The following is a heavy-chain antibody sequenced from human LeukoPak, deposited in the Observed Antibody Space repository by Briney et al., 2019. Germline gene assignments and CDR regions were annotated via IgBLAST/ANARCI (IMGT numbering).Heavy chain of an antibody. CDR3: ARTMGSCSSTSCHTYGMDV. D-gene: IGHD2-2*01. Sequence: GGSLRLSCVGSGFTFGDHGMNWVRQAPGKGLEWVAGINENGRSPGYADSVKGRFTISRDNAKNSLYLQMNSLRAEDTALYHCARTMGSCSSTSCHTYGMDVWGRGTTVTVSS. V-gene: IGHV3-20*01. J-gene: IGHJ6*02. CDR1: GFTFGDHG. CDR2: INENGRSP.